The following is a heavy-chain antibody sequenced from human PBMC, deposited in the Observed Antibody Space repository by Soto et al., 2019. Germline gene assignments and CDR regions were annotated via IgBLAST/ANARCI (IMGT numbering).Heavy chain of an antibody. J-gene: IGHJ6*02. CDR3: ARDPKFYYCSGSYSGYYYYGMDV. CDR1: GFTVSSNY. D-gene: IGHD3-10*01. V-gene: IGHV3-53*01. Sequence: GGSLRLSCAASGFTVSSNYMSWVRQAPGKGLEWVSVIYSGGSTYYADSVKGRFTISRDNSKNTLYLQMNSLRAEDTAVYYCARDPKFYYCSGSYSGYYYYGMDVWGQGTTVTVSS. CDR2: IYSGGST.